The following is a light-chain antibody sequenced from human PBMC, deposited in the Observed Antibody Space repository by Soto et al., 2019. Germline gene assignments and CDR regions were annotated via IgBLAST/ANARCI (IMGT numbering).Light chain of an antibody. CDR3: QQYGNSPQT. Sequence: EIVMTQFPVTLSVSPGERATLSCRASQSVSGSYLAWYQQKPGQAPRLLIYGASSRATGIPNRFSGSGSGTDFTLTISRLEPEDFAVYYCQQYGNSPQTFGQGTKVDIK. CDR2: GAS. J-gene: IGKJ1*01. CDR1: QSVSGSY. V-gene: IGKV3-20*01.